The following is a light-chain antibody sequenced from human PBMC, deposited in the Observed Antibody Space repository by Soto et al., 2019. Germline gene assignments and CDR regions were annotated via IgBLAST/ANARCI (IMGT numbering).Light chain of an antibody. CDR1: QSVSRY. V-gene: IGKV3-11*01. CDR3: QQRSNWPIIT. CDR2: DTS. Sequence: EIVFTQSPGTLSFSPGERGTLACIASQSVSRYLAWYQQKPGQAPRLLISDTSNRATGIPARFSGSGSGTDFTLTISSLEPEDFAVYYCQQRSNWPIITFGQGTRLEI. J-gene: IGKJ5*01.